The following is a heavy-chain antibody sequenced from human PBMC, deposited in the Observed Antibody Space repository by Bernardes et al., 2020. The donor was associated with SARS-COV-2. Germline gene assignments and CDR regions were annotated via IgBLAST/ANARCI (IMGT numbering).Heavy chain of an antibody. V-gene: IGHV3-7*03. J-gene: IGHJ4*02. D-gene: IGHD4-4*01. CDR2: IKQDGYEK. CDR3: ARSQRYSYPVYFDS. Sequence: GGSLRLSCGVSGFTFSDYWMSWVRQAPGKGLEWVANIKQDGYEKYYVDSVRGRFSISRDNANNSLYLQMSSLRAGDTAIYYCARSQRYSYPVYFDSWGQGILVTVSS. CDR1: GFTFSDYW.